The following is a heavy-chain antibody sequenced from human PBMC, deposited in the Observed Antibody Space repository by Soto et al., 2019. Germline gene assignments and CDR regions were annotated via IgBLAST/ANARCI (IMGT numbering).Heavy chain of an antibody. J-gene: IGHJ4*02. CDR1: GGSISRAGYS. CDR2: IYNSGST. D-gene: IGHD2-21*02. Sequence: QLQLQESGSRLVKPSQTLSLTCAVSGGSISRAGYSWSWIRQSPGKGLEWIGYIYNSGSTFYNPSLKSRLTIPVDRSKNQLSLQLNSVTAADTAVYYCASSRVVTTCFDYWGQGTLVTVSS. CDR3: ASSRVVTTCFDY. V-gene: IGHV4-30-2*06.